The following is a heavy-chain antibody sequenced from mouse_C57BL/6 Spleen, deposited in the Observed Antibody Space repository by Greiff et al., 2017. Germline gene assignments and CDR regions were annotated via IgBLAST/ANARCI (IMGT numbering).Heavy chain of an antibody. J-gene: IGHJ2*01. CDR3: ARRGYGSRDYFDY. V-gene: IGHV2-2*01. D-gene: IGHD1-1*01. CDR2: IWSGGST. Sequence: QVQLKQSGPGLVQPSQSLSITCTVSGFSLTSYGVHWVRQSPGKGLEWLGVIWSGGSTDYNAAFISRLRISKYNSKSQVFFKMNSLQADDTAIYYCARRGYGSRDYFDYWGQGTTLTVSS. CDR1: GFSLTSYG.